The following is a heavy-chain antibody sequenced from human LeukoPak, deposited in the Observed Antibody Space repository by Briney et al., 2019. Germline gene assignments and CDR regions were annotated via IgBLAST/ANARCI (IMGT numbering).Heavy chain of an antibody. V-gene: IGHV4-59*01. J-gene: IGHJ4*02. D-gene: IGHD4-17*01. CDR3: ARGAVTTMWDY. Sequence: SETLSLTCTVSGGSISSYYWSWIRQPPGKGLEWIGYVYYSGSTNYNPSLKSRVTISVDTSKNQFSLKLSSVTAADTAVYYCARGAVTTMWDYWGQGTLVTVSS. CDR1: GGSISSYY. CDR2: VYYSGST.